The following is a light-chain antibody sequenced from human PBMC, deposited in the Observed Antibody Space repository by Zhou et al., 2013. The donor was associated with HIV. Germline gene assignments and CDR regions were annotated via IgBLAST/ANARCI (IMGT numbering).Light chain of an antibody. Sequence: EIVLTQSPATLSLSPGESATLSCRASQSVGTYLAWYQQKPGQAPRLLIYGASDRATGIPDRFSGSGSGTDFTLTISRLEPEDFAVYYCQQYGRSPLTFGGGTKVEIK. J-gene: IGKJ4*01. CDR1: QSVGTY. CDR2: GAS. V-gene: IGKV3-20*01. CDR3: QQYGRSPLT.